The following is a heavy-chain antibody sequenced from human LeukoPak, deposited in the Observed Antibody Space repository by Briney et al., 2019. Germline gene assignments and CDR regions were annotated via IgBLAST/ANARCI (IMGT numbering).Heavy chain of an antibody. CDR2: INPNSGGT. CDR3: ARGLGYCSTNSCQGYYYYGMDV. Sequence: GASVKVSCKGSGYTFTGYYMHWVRQAPGQGLEWMGWINPNSGGTNYAQKFQGWVTMIRDTSISTAYMELSRLRSDDTAVYYCARGLGYCSTNSCQGYYYYGMDVWGQGTTVTVSS. V-gene: IGHV1-2*04. D-gene: IGHD2-2*01. J-gene: IGHJ6*02. CDR1: GYTFTGYY.